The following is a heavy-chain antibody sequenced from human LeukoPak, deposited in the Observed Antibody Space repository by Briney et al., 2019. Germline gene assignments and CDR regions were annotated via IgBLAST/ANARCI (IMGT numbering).Heavy chain of an antibody. CDR3: ARGRGIVVVTAILRGRGYYFDY. Sequence: KSSETLSLTCTVSGYSISSGYFWGWIRQPPGKGLEWIGTIYHSGSTYYNASLESRVTISVDTSKNQFSLKLSSVTAADTAVYYCARGRGIVVVTAILRGRGYYFDYWGQGTLVTVSS. V-gene: IGHV4-38-2*02. CDR1: GYSISSGYF. D-gene: IGHD2-21*02. CDR2: IYHSGST. J-gene: IGHJ4*02.